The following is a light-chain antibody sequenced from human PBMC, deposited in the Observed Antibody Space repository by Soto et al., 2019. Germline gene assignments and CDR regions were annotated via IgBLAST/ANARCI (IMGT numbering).Light chain of an antibody. CDR3: SSYTSSSTVV. J-gene: IGLJ2*01. CDR1: SSDVGGYNY. Sequence: QSVLTQPASVSGSPGQSITISCTGTSSDVGGYNYVSWYRQHPGKAPKLMIYDVYTRPSGVSNRFSGSKSGNMASLTISGLQAEDEADYYCSSYTSSSTVVFGGGTKLTVL. V-gene: IGLV2-14*01. CDR2: DVY.